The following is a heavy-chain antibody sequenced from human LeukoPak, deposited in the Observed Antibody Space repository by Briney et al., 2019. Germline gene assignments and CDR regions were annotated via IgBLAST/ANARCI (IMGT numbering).Heavy chain of an antibody. CDR1: GGSIGASINSPNW. D-gene: IGHD3-10*01. CDR2: IFHSGST. J-gene: IGHJ4*02. V-gene: IGHV4-4*02. CDR3: ARENDMVRGVIITGGIDY. Sequence: PSETLSLTCAVSGGSIGASINSPNWWSWVRQPPGKGLEWIGEIFHSGSTNYNPSLKSRVTMSVDKSKNQFSLNLTSVTAADTAVYYCARENDMVRGVIITGGIDYWGQGTLVTVSS.